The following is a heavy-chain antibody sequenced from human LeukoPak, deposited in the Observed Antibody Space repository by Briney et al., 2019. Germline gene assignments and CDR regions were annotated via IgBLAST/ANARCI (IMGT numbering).Heavy chain of an antibody. CDR1: GFAFSSFA. Sequence: AGGSLRLSCAASGFAFSSFAMSWVRQAPGQGLEWVSAISGSGGSTYYADSVKGRFTISRDNAKNSLYLQMNSLRAEDTAVYYCAIYSSSSEAFDIWGQGTMVTVSS. V-gene: IGHV3-23*01. CDR2: ISGSGGST. J-gene: IGHJ3*02. D-gene: IGHD6-13*01. CDR3: AIYSSSSEAFDI.